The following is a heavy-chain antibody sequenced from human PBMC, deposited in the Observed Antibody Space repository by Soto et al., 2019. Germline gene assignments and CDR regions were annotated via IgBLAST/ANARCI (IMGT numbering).Heavy chain of an antibody. CDR1: GGSISRYY. Sequence: PSETLSLTWTVYGGSISRYYWRWIREPPDMGLEWIGYFYNSESSNYTPSLKSRVTISVDTSKSQVSLRLSSVTAADTAVYFCSFSSGWYQHYYFGMDVWGQGTTVTVSS. J-gene: IGHJ6*02. V-gene: IGHV4-59*01. D-gene: IGHD6-19*01. CDR2: FYNSESS. CDR3: SFSSGWYQHYYFGMDV.